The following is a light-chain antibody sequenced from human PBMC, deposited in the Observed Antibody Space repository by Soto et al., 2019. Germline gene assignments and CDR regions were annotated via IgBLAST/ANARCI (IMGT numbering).Light chain of an antibody. V-gene: IGKV3-15*01. CDR1: QSIYSN. CDR2: GAS. Sequence: EIVMTQSPATLSVSPGERATLSCRASQSIYSNLAWYQQKLGQAPRLRIYGASTRATGIPARFSGSGSGTAFTLTISGLRSEDFAVYYCQQEEKWPPLTFGGGTKVEIK. J-gene: IGKJ4*01. CDR3: QQEEKWPPLT.